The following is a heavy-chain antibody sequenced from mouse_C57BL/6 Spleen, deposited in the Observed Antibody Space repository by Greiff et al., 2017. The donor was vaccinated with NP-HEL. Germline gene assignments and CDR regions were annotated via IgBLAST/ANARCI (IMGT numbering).Heavy chain of an antibody. CDR2: IDPSDSYT. J-gene: IGHJ2*01. CDR3: ARGGLEESRYFDY. Sequence: VQLQQSGAELVMPGASVKLSCKASGYTFTSYWMHWVKQRPGQGLEWIGEIDPSDSYTNYNQKFKGKSTLTVDKSSSTAYMQLSSLTSEDSAVYYCARGGLEESRYFDYWGQGTTLTVSS. V-gene: IGHV1-69*01. CDR1: GYTFTSYW. D-gene: IGHD3-3*01.